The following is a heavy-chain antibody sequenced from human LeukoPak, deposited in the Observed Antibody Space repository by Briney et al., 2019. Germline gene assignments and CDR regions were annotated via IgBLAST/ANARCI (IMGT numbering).Heavy chain of an antibody. J-gene: IGHJ3*02. CDR3: AREADDAFDI. CDR1: GFTFSNYA. Sequence: GGSLRLSCAASGFTFSNYAMSWIRQAPGKGLEWVSGIIESGGGTHYADSVKGRFTISRDNSQNTLYLQMISLRAEDTAVYCCAREADDAFDIWGQGTMVTVSS. V-gene: IGHV3-23*01. CDR2: IIESGGGT.